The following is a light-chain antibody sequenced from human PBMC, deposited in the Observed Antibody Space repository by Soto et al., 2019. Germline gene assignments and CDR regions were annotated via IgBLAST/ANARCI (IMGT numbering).Light chain of an antibody. J-gene: IGKJ4*01. CDR2: KAS. CDR3: QQPSNWLT. CDR1: QGISSY. Sequence: IQLTQSPSSLSASVGDRVTITCRASQGISSYLAWYQQKPGKAPKLLIDKASTLKSGVPSRFSGSGSGTDFTLTISSLEPEDVGVYYCQQPSNWLTFGGGTKVDIK. V-gene: IGKV1-9*01.